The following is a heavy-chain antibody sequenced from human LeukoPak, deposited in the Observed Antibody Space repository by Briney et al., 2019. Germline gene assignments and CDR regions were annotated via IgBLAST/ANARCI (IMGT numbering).Heavy chain of an antibody. CDR2: ISSSGSTI. Sequence: HPGGSLRLSCAASGFTFSSYEMNWVRQAPGKGLEWVSYISSSGSTIYYADSVKGRFTISRDNSKNTLYLQMNSLRAEDTAVYYCAKVPPEMATIPLLDYWGQGTLVTVSS. J-gene: IGHJ4*02. CDR1: GFTFSSYE. V-gene: IGHV3-48*03. D-gene: IGHD5-24*01. CDR3: AKVPPEMATIPLLDY.